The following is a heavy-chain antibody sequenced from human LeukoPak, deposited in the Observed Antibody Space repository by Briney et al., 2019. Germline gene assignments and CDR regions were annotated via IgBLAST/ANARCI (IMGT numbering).Heavy chain of an antibody. CDR3: ARVPFDYYDSDDYYYHDAFDI. CDR1: GGSINNGGYS. D-gene: IGHD3-22*01. CDR2: IYHSEST. V-gene: IGHV4-30-2*01. J-gene: IGHJ3*02. Sequence: SETLSLTCAVSGGSINNGGYSWSWIRQPPGKRLEWMGYIYHSESTYYNPSLKNRVTISIDRSKNQLSLNLSSVTAADTAVYYCARVPFDYYDSDDYYYHDAFDIWGQGTMVTVSS.